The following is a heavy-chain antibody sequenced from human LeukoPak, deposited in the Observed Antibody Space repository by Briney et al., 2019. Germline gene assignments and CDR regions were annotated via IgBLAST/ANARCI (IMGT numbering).Heavy chain of an antibody. V-gene: IGHV4-61*02. D-gene: IGHD5-12*01. CDR1: GGSISSGSYY. J-gene: IGHJ3*02. Sequence: SETLSLTGTVSGGSISSGSYYWSWIRQPAGKGLEWIGRTYTSGSTNYNPSLKSRVTISVDTSKNQFSLKLSSVTAADTAVYYCATFVDIVATTRRIGPWSRGAFDIWGQGTMVTVSS. CDR3: ATFVDIVATTRRIGPWSRGAFDI. CDR2: TYTSGST.